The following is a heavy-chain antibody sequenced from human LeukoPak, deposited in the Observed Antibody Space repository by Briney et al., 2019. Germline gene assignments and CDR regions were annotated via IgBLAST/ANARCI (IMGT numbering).Heavy chain of an antibody. CDR3: ARDHYDILTGYFPDAFDI. D-gene: IGHD3-9*01. V-gene: IGHV3-21*01. Sequence: GGSLRLSCAASGFTFSSYSMNWVRQAPGKGLEWVSSISSSSSYIYYADSVKGRFTISRDNARNSLYLQMNSLRAEDTAVYYCARDHYDILTGYFPDAFDIWGQGTMVTVSS. CDR1: GFTFSSYS. J-gene: IGHJ3*02. CDR2: ISSSSSYI.